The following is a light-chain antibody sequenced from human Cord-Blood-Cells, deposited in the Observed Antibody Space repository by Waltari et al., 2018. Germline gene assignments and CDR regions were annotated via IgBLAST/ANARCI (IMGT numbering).Light chain of an antibody. J-gene: IGLJ2*01. CDR2: EVS. Sequence: QSALTQPPSVSGSPGQSVTISSTGTSSDFGSYNRVSWSQQPPGTAPKLLIYEVSNRPSGVPDRFSGSKSGNTASLTISGLQAEDEADYYCSSYTSSSTFDVVFGGGTKLTVL. CDR3: SSYTSSSTFDVV. CDR1: SSDFGSYNR. V-gene: IGLV2-18*02.